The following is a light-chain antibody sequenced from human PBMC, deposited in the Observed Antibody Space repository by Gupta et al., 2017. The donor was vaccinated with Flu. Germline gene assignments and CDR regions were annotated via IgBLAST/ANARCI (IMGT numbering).Light chain of an antibody. J-gene: IGKJ4*01. CDR3: QQYDYLPLT. CDR1: QDINNY. V-gene: IGKV1-33*01. Sequence: DIQMTQSPSSLSASVGDRVTITCQASQDINNYLNWYQQKPGKAPQLLIYDASNLEKGVPSTFRGSGSGTDFTFTISSLQPEDIATYYCQQYDYLPLTFGGGTKVEIK. CDR2: DAS.